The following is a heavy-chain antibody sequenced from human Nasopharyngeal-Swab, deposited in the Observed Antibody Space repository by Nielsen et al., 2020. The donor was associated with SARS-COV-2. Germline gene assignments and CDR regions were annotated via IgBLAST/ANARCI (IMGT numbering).Heavy chain of an antibody. J-gene: IGHJ3*02. D-gene: IGHD6-13*01. CDR3: ARVRQQPGGGAFDI. Sequence: SQTLSLTCAISGDRLSSNSAAWNWIRQSPSRGLEWLGRTYYRSKWYNDYAVSVKSRITINPDTSKNQFSLQLNSVTPEDTAVYYCARVRQQPGGGAFDIWGQGTMVTVSS. CDR1: GDRLSSNSAA. CDR2: TYYRSKWYN. V-gene: IGHV6-1*01.